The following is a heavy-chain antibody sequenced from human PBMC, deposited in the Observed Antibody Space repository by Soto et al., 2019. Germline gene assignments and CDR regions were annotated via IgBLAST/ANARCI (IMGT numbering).Heavy chain of an antibody. CDR1: GYPFTDYF. D-gene: IGHD2-21*02. Sequence: GASVKFSCKTSGYPFTDYFIHWVRQAPGQGLEWMGIISLYHHSTSYAQKFQGRLTVTADTSTTTVYMDLSSLTSEDSAVYWCARELYSCGGDCPYYMDYWGQGTLVTVSS. CDR3: ARELYSCGGDCPYYMDY. V-gene: IGHV1-46*01. CDR2: ISLYHHST. J-gene: IGHJ4*02.